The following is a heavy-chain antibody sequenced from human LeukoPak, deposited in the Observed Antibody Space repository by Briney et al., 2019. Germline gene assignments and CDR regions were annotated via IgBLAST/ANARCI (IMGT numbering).Heavy chain of an antibody. CDR1: GFTFSSYW. CDR2: ISSDGSSA. CDR3: ARVYDGDYAFDI. V-gene: IGHV3-74*01. J-gene: IGHJ3*02. Sequence: GGSLRLSCAASGFTFSSYWMHWVRQAPGKGLVWVSRISSDGSSASYADSVKGRFTISRDNAKDTLYLQMNSLRAEDTAVYYCARVYDGDYAFDIWGQGTMVTVSS. D-gene: IGHD4-17*01.